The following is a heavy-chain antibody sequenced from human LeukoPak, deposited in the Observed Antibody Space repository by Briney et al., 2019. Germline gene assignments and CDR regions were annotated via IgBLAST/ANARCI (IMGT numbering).Heavy chain of an antibody. J-gene: IGHJ4*02. CDR1: GFTFSSYA. V-gene: IGHV3-23*01. D-gene: IGHD4-17*01. CDR2: ISGSGGST. Sequence: WGSLRLSCAASGFTFSSYAMSWVRQAPGKGLEWVSAISGSGGSTYYADSVKGRFTISRDNSKNTLYLQMNSLRAEDTAVYYCARERRDYGDYERGLDYWGQGTLVTVSS. CDR3: ARERRDYGDYERGLDY.